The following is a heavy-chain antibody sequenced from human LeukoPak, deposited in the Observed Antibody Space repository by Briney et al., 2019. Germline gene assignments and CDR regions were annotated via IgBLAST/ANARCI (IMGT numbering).Heavy chain of an antibody. Sequence: KPSETLSLTCAVYGGSFSDYYWSWIRQPPGKGLEWIGEINHGGSTNYNPSLKSRVTISVDTSKNQFSLKLSSVTAADTAVYYCATENIVVVPAAAYNWFDPWGQGTLVTVSS. CDR2: INHGGST. D-gene: IGHD2-2*01. J-gene: IGHJ5*02. CDR1: GGSFSDYY. V-gene: IGHV4-34*01. CDR3: ATENIVVVPAAAYNWFDP.